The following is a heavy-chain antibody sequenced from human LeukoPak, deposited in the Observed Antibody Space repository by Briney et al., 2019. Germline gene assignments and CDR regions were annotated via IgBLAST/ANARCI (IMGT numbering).Heavy chain of an antibody. D-gene: IGHD2-2*03. V-gene: IGHV3-48*03. Sequence: SGGSLRLSCAASGFTFTSYEMNWVRQAPGKGLEWISYNDNDGWPTYYADSVKGRFTITRDNAKSSLYLQMDSLTVEDTAVYYCARDLIGWSLDPWGQGTLVTVSS. CDR2: NDNDGWPT. CDR3: ARDLIGWSLDP. CDR1: GFTFTSYE. J-gene: IGHJ5*02.